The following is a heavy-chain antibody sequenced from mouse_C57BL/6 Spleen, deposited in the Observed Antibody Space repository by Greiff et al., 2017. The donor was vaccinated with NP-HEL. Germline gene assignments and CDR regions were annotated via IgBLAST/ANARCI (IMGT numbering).Heavy chain of an antibody. Sequence: VNPGASVKLSCKASGYTFTEYTIHWVKQRSGQGLEWIGWFYPGSGSIKYNEKFKDKATLTADKSSSTVYMELSRLTSEDSAVYFCARHEGLRGGNYYAMDYWGQGTSVTVSS. D-gene: IGHD3-2*02. CDR1: GYTFTEYT. J-gene: IGHJ4*01. CDR3: ARHEGLRGGNYYAMDY. CDR2: FYPGSGSI. V-gene: IGHV1-62-2*01.